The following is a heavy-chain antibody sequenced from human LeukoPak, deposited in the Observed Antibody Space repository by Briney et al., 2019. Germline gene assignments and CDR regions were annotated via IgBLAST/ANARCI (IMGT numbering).Heavy chain of an antibody. D-gene: IGHD2-15*01. CDR1: GFTFSKDD. V-gene: IGHV3-13*01. CDR3: TKEFCGSRAACAGGSYYDF. Sequence: GGSLRLFCAVCGFTFSKDDFHCARQAPGKGLEWVAALCFTGDTYYADSVKGRFTISREHAANSLYLQMRSLGAGDTALYYCTKEFCGSRAACAGGSYYDFWGRGALVTVSS. J-gene: IGHJ2*01. CDR2: LCFTGDT.